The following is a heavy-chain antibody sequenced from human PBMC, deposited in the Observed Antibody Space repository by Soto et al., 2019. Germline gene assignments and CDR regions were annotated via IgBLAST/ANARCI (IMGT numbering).Heavy chain of an antibody. Sequence: EVQLLESGGGLIQPGGSLRLSCAASGFTFSTHWMHWVRQAPGKGLVWVSRINSDGSTTNYVDSVTGRSTISRDNAKNTVYLQMKSLRAEDTAVNYCARVPTGGYEWVWDQGTLVTVSS. D-gene: IGHD5-12*01. CDR2: INSDGSTT. CDR3: ARVPTGGYEWV. J-gene: IGHJ4*02. V-gene: IGHV3-74*01. CDR1: GFTFSTHW.